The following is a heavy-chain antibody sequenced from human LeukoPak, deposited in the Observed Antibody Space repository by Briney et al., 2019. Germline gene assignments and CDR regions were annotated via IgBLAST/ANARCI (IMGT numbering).Heavy chain of an antibody. J-gene: IGHJ4*02. CDR1: GFTFSSYA. CDR2: ISGSGGST. V-gene: IGHV3-23*01. CDR3: AKTVGYCSSTSCYFDY. D-gene: IGHD2-2*01. Sequence: PGGSLRLSCAASGFTFSSYAMSWVRQAPGKGLEWVSAISGSGGSTYYADSVKGRFTISRDNSKNTLYLQMNSLRAEDTAVYYCAKTVGYCSSTSCYFDYWGQGTLVTVPS.